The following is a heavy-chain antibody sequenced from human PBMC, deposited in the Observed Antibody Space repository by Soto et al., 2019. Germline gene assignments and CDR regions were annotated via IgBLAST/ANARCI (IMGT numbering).Heavy chain of an antibody. V-gene: IGHV4-61*08. D-gene: IGHD3-10*01. CDR2: IYYSGST. CDR3: ARVWGGAFDI. Sequence: PSETLSLTCTVSGGSISRGDYYWSWIRQPPGKGLEWIGYIYYSGSTNYNPSLKSRVTISVDTSKNQFSLKLSSVTVADTAVYYCARVWGGAFDIWGQGTMVTVSS. CDR1: GGSISRGDYY. J-gene: IGHJ3*02.